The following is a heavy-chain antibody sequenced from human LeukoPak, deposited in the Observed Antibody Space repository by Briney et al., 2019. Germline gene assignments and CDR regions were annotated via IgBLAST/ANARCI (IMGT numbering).Heavy chain of an antibody. CDR1: GGSISSYY. CDR3: ARHVIVRAGAFDI. V-gene: IGHV4-59*08. CDR2: IYYSGST. J-gene: IGHJ3*02. D-gene: IGHD1-26*01. Sequence: SETLSLTCTVSGGSISSYYWSWIRQPPGKGLEWIGYIYYSGSTNYNPSPKSRVTISVDTSKNQFSLKLRSVTAADTAVYYCARHVIVRAGAFDIWGQGTMVTVSS.